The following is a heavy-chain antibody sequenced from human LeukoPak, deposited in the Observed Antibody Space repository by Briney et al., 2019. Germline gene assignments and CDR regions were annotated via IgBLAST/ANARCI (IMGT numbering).Heavy chain of an antibody. CDR2: ILPIFDMA. Sequence: SVKVSCKASGGTFSSYAITWVRQAPGQGLEWMGRILPIFDMANYAQKFQGRVTITADKSTRTAYMELSSLRSDDTAVYYCARDGGWLQTQNHYYYHGMDVWGQGTTVTVSS. D-gene: IGHD5-24*01. V-gene: IGHV1-69*04. CDR3: ARDGGWLQTQNHYYYHGMDV. CDR1: GGTFSSYA. J-gene: IGHJ6*02.